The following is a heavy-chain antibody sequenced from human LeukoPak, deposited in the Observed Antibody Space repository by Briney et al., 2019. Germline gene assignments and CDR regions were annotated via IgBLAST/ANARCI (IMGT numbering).Heavy chain of an antibody. CDR3: ARSPVVVPAAIHWFDP. V-gene: IGHV4-34*01. CDR1: GGSFSGYY. D-gene: IGHD2-2*01. CDR2: INHSGST. Sequence: SETLSLTCAVYGGSFSGYYWSWIRQPPGKGLEWIGEINHSGSTNYNPSLTSRGTISVDTSNTQFSLKLTSVTAAHTAVYYCARSPVVVPAAIHWFDPWGQGTLVTVSS. J-gene: IGHJ5*02.